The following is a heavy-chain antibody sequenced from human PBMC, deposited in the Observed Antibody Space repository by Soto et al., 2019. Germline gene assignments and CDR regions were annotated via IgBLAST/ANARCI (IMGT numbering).Heavy chain of an antibody. CDR2: IYVTGAV. J-gene: IGHJ5*02. CDR3: ARLRIATNNYKWFDP. D-gene: IGHD2-21*01. CDR1: VAALNIGNYY. Sequence: PSETLSVTCIFSVAALNIGNYYWRGIRQVPGKGLEWIGHIYVTGAVDYNPSLRDRITISQDTSERQFSLNLRLVTAADTAVYYCARLRIATNNYKWFDPWGQGTLVTVSS. V-gene: IGHV4-31*03.